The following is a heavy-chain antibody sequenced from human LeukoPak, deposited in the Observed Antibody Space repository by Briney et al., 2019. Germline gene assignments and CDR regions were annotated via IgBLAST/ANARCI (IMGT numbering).Heavy chain of an antibody. D-gene: IGHD2-2*03. CDR3: ARVGDRSGNGYSH. V-gene: IGHV3-64*01. Sequence: QPGGSLRLSCAASGFTIGRSSMHWVRKAPGRGLEFVSAISRSGGNTYYANSVKGRFTISRDTSKNTLYLQVGSLGVEDMAVYYCARVGDRSGNGYSHWGQGTLVTVSS. CDR1: GFTIGRSS. CDR2: ISRSGGNT. J-gene: IGHJ4*02.